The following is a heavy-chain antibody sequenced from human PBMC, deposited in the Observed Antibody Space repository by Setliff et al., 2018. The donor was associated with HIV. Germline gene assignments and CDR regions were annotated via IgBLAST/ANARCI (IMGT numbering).Heavy chain of an antibody. V-gene: IGHV4-59*01. J-gene: IGHJ4*02. CDR1: GGSISSYY. CDR3: ARAKGYCNDDGCFSNFDY. D-gene: IGHD2-15*01. Sequence: PSETLSLTCTVSGGSISSYYWSWIRQPPGKGLEWIGCVFYSGSANYSPSLKSRVTISADTSKNQFSLKLSSVTAADTAMYYCARAKGYCNDDGCFSNFDYWGQGTLVTVSS. CDR2: VFYSGSA.